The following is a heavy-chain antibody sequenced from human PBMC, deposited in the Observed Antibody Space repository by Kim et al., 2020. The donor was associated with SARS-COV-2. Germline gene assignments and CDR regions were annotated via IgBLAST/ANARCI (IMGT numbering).Heavy chain of an antibody. D-gene: IGHD2-21*02. Sequence: GGSLRLSCAASGFTFDDYAMHWVRQAPGKGLEWVSGISWNSGSIGYADSVKGRFTISRDNAKNSLYLQMNSLRAEDTALYYCAKAPHCGGDCIRSYYYYYGMDVWGQGTTVTVSS. J-gene: IGHJ6*02. V-gene: IGHV3-9*01. CDR1: GFTFDDYA. CDR2: ISWNSGSI. CDR3: AKAPHCGGDCIRSYYYYYGMDV.